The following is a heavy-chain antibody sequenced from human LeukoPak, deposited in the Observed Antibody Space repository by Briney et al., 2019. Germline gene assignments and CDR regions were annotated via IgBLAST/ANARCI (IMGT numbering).Heavy chain of an antibody. CDR1: GFTFSSYA. V-gene: IGHV3-30-3*01. Sequence: GGSLRLSCAASGFTFSSYAMHWVRQAPGKGLEWVAVISYDGSNKYYADSVKGRFTISRDNSKNTLYLQMNSLRAEDTAVYYCARDQNIVVVPAAKYFQHWGQGTLVTVSS. D-gene: IGHD2-2*01. CDR3: ARDQNIVVVPAAKYFQH. J-gene: IGHJ1*01. CDR2: ISYDGSNK.